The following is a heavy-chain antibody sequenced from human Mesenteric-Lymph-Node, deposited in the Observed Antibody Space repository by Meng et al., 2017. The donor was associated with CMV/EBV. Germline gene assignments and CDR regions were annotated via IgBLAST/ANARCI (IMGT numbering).Heavy chain of an antibody. CDR3: DRRGNYDSDYREY. Sequence: QLQEPGPGLVKPSEPLSLSCITSCVYIINSTYYWTWISQPPATGVEWIGSVHHSGTTYYNPYLKGRLTIFVDKSDNLFSLRPIHVTAADTDTSSCDRRGNYDSDYREYWGQGTLVTVSS. D-gene: IGHD3-22*01. CDR1: CVYIINSTYY. J-gene: IGHJ4*02. CDR2: VHHSGTT. V-gene: IGHV4-39*01.